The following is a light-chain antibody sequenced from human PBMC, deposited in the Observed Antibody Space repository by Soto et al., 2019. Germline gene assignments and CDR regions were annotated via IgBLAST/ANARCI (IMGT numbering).Light chain of an antibody. CDR2: SAS. V-gene: IGKV1-5*01. Sequence: DIQMTQSPSTLSASVGDRVTITCRASQSISSWLAWNQQKPGKAPKLLIFSASSLQSGVPSRFSGSGSGTEFTLTISSLQPDDFATYYCQQYNSYWTFGQGTKVDIK. CDR1: QSISSW. J-gene: IGKJ1*01. CDR3: QQYNSYWT.